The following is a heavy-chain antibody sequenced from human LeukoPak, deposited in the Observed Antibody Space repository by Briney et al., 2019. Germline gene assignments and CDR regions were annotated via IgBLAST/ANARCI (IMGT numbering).Heavy chain of an antibody. J-gene: IGHJ4*02. CDR2: ISASVSNT. D-gene: IGHD6-19*01. Sequence: GESPRLSCTASGFTFGSYAISWVRQAPRRGLEWVSAISASVSNTYYADSVRGRFTISRDNSKNTLYLQMNSLTPEDTAIYYCAKRLAVLGPSFDLWVQGALVTVSS. V-gene: IGHV3-23*01. CDR1: GFTFGSYA. CDR3: AKRLAVLGPSFDL.